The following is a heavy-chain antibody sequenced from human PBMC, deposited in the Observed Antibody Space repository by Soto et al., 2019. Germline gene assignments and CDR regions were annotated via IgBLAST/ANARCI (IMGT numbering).Heavy chain of an antibody. CDR1: GGSISSYY. D-gene: IGHD3-10*01. CDR3: ASLYGSGSYYNSYYYYGMDV. V-gene: IGHV4-59*01. CDR2: IYYSGST. J-gene: IGHJ6*02. Sequence: SETLSLTCTVSGGSISSYYWIWIRQPPGKGLEWIGYIYYSGSTNYNPSLKSRVTISVDTSKNQFSLKLSSVTAADTAVYYCASLYGSGSYYNSYYYYGMDVWGQGTTVTVSS.